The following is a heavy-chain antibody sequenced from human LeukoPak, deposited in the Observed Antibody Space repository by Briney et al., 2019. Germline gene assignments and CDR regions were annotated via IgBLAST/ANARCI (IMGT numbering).Heavy chain of an antibody. CDR1: GFTFSSYV. Sequence: GGSLRLSCAASGFTFSSYVLAWVRQAPGKGPEWVSSISGTAVFTSYADSVKGRFTISRDSSKNTLYLQMNSLRAEDSAVYYCARRSAGHFDSWGQGTLVTVSS. J-gene: IGHJ4*02. V-gene: IGHV3-23*01. CDR3: ARRSAGHFDS. D-gene: IGHD6-13*01. CDR2: ISGTAVFT.